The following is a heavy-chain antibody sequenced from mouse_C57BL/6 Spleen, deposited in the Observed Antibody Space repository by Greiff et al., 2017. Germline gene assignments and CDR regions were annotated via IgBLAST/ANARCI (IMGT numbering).Heavy chain of an antibody. CDR2: ILPGSGST. J-gene: IGHJ1*03. CDR3: ARSPTYYYGSSPWYFDV. CDR1: GYTFTGYW. V-gene: IGHV1-9*01. D-gene: IGHD1-1*01. Sequence: VQLVESGAELMKPGASVKLSCKATGYTFTGYWIEWVKQRPGHGLEWIGEILPGSGSTNYNEKFKGKATFTADTSSNTAYMQLSSLTTEDSAIYYCARSPTYYYGSSPWYFDVWGTGTTVTVSS.